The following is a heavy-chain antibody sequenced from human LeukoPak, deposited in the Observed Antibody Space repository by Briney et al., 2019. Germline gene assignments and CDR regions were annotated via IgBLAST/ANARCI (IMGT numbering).Heavy chain of an antibody. Sequence: ASVKVSCKASGYTFTSYGISWVRQAPGQGLEWMGWISGYNGYPHYAHKLQGRVTMTTDPSPSPAYMELRSLRSDDTAVYYCARDEARYSSGYYPNWFDPWGQGTLVTVSS. CDR1: GYTFTSYG. D-gene: IGHD3-22*01. J-gene: IGHJ5*02. CDR3: ARDEARYSSGYYPNWFDP. CDR2: ISGYNGYP. V-gene: IGHV1-18*01.